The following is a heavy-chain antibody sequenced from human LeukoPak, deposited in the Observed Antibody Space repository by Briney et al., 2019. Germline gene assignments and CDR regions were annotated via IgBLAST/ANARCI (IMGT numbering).Heavy chain of an antibody. D-gene: IGHD2-15*01. CDR2: IKNDGSST. Sequence: PGGSLRLSCAASGFTFSSYWMNWVRQAPGKGLVWVSRIKNDGSSTTYADSVKGRFTISRDDSKNTLYLQMNSLRAEDTAVYYCAKDNGVVVAATGNFDYWGQGTLVTVSS. J-gene: IGHJ4*02. V-gene: IGHV3-74*01. CDR1: GFTFSSYW. CDR3: AKDNGVVVAATGNFDY.